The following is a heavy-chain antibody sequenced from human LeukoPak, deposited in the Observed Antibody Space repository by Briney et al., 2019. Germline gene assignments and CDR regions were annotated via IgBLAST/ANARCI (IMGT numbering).Heavy chain of an antibody. D-gene: IGHD6-19*01. Sequence: PSETLSLTCTVSGGSFSSGSYYWSWIRQPAGKGLEWIGRIYTSGSTNYNPSLKSRVTISVDTSKDQFSLKLSSVTAADTAVYYCARDVMAVAGTVGYYYYYYMDVWGKGTTVTISS. V-gene: IGHV4-61*02. CDR3: ARDVMAVAGTVGYYYYYYMDV. J-gene: IGHJ6*03. CDR2: IYTSGST. CDR1: GGSFSSGSYY.